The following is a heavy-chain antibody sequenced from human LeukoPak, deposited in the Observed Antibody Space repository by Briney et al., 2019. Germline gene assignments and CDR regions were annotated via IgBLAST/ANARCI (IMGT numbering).Heavy chain of an antibody. J-gene: IGHJ4*02. CDR2: INHSGST. D-gene: IGHD4-17*01. V-gene: IGHV4-34*01. CDR1: GGSFSGYY. CDR3: ARVTGPAVTSIDY. Sequence: SETLSLTCAVYGGSFSGYYWSWIRQPPGKGLEWIGEINHSGSTNYNPSLKSRVTISVDTSKNQFSLKLSSVTAADTAVYHCARVTGPAVTSIDYWGQGTLVTVSS.